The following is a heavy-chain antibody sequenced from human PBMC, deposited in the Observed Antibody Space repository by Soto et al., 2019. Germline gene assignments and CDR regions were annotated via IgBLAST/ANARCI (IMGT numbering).Heavy chain of an antibody. D-gene: IGHD1-26*01. CDR1: GDPISRYH. V-gene: IGHV4-59*01. Sequence: QVQLQESGPGLVKPSETLSLSCTVSGDPISRYHWSWIRQTPGKGLEWIGYVHNSGSTSYNPSLKSRVTISIDTTRKQFSLWLRSGTAADTAIYYCTGDRKNRVWDKYGGEGTLVTVSS. CDR3: TGDRKNRVWDKY. CDR2: VHNSGST. J-gene: IGHJ4*02.